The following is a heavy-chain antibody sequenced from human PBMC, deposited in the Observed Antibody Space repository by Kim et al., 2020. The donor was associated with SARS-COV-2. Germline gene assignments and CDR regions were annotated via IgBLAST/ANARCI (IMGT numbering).Heavy chain of an antibody. V-gene: IGHV4-39*01. CDR1: GGSISSSSYY. Sequence: SETLSLTCTVSGGSISSSSYYWGWIRHPPGKGLEWIGSIYYSGSTYYNPSLKSRVTISVDTSKNQFSLKLSSVTAADTAVYYCARHDPQWLRFENYFDYWGQGTLVTVSS. J-gene: IGHJ4*02. CDR3: ARHDPQWLRFENYFDY. CDR2: IYYSGST. D-gene: IGHD5-12*01.